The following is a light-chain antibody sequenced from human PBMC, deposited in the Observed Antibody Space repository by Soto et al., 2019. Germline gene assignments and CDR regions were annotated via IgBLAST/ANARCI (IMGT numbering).Light chain of an antibody. CDR1: QTVSSTY. CDR2: GAS. CDR3: QRYGSS. Sequence: EIVSTQSPGTLSLSPGERATLACRASQTVSSTYLAWYQQKPGQAPRLLIYGASNRATGIPDRFSGSGSGTDFTLTISRLEPEDFAVYYCQRYGSSFGGGTKVEIK. V-gene: IGKV3-20*01. J-gene: IGKJ4*01.